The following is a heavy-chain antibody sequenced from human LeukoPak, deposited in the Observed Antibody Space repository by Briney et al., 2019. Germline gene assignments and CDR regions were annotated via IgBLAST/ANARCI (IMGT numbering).Heavy chain of an antibody. J-gene: IGHJ4*02. CDR1: GSSINNAYS. D-gene: IGHD2-2*02. CDR2: IYHSGST. CDR3: ARRDDYTYGYFDY. Sequence: SETLSLTCTVSGSSINNAYSWDWIRQPPGKGLEWIGSIYHSGSTYYNPSLESRVTISVGTSKNQFSLKLTSVTAADTAVYFCARRDDYTYGYFDYWGQGSLVTVSS. V-gene: IGHV4-38-2*02.